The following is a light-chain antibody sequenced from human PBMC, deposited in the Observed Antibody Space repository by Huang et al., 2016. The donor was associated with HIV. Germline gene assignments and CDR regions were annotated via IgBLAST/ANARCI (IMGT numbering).Light chain of an antibody. J-gene: IGKJ5*01. V-gene: IGKV3-11*01. CDR1: QSVDID. Sequence: ETVLTQSPATLSLSPGERATLYCRASQSVDIDLAWYQQKPGQSPRLLVYDASNRATGVPARFRGSGSGTDFGLTISSLEPEDFAVYYCQQRSTWPPTFGQGTRLEIK. CDR3: QQRSTWPPT. CDR2: DAS.